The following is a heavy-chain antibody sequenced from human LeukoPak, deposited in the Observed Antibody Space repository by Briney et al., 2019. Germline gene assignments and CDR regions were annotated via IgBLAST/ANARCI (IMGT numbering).Heavy chain of an antibody. CDR2: ISGRTGAT. V-gene: IGHV3-23*01. D-gene: IGHD3-22*01. Sequence: GGSLRLSCAASGFTFTTNAMSWVRQAPGQGLEWVSAISGRTGATYYADSVKGRFTISRDNSKNTLYLQMNSLRAEDTAVYYCAKDRIVVSYYFDYWGQGTLVTVSS. CDR1: GFTFTTNA. J-gene: IGHJ4*02. CDR3: AKDRIVVSYYFDY.